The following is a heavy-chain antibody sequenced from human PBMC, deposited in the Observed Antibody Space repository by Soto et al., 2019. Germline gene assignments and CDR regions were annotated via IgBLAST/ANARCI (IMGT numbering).Heavy chain of an antibody. CDR3: VRGRRVGYCLGVSCHNWFDP. J-gene: IGHJ5*02. D-gene: IGHD2-15*01. CDR2: VNYSGSS. CDR1: GESFSRYY. Sequence: QIEHWGAGLLKPSETLSLTCTVYGESFSRYYWSWIRQPPGKGLEWIGEVNYSGSSNYSPSLKPRVTILVDTSNNEFSLKLTSVTAADTAVYYCVRGRRVGYCLGVSCHNWFDPWGQGTLVSVSS. V-gene: IGHV4-34*01.